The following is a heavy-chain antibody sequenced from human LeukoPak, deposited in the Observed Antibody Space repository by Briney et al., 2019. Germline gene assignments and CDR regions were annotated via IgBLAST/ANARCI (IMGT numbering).Heavy chain of an antibody. CDR2: IKQDGSIQ. CDR1: GFTFSTYW. J-gene: IGHJ4*02. V-gene: IGHV3-7*04. Sequence: PGGSLRLSCAASGFTFSTYWMNWVRQAPGKGLEWVANIKQDGSIQYYVDSVRGRFTISRDNAKNSLYLQMNSLRAEDTAVYYCEGDIISSGGLEYWGQGTLVPVSS. CDR3: EGDIISSGGLEY. D-gene: IGHD6-6*01.